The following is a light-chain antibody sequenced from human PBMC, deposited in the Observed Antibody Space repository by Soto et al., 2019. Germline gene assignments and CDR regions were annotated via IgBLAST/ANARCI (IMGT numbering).Light chain of an antibody. CDR1: QSVSSSY. J-gene: IGKJ1*01. CDR2: GAS. CDR3: QQYGSSPRT. V-gene: IGKV3-20*01. Sequence: EIVLTQSTGTLSLSPGERATLSCRASQSVSSSYLAWYQQKPGQATRLLIYGASSRSTGIPDRFSGSGSGTDFNLTISRLAPEDFAVYYCQQYGSSPRTFGQGTKVEIK.